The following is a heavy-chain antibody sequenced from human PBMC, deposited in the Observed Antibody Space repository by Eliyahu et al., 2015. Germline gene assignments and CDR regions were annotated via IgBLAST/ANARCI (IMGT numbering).Heavy chain of an antibody. CDR2: IYPGDSDT. Sequence: EVQLVQSGAEVKKPGESLKISCQASGYTFTYYWIAWVRQMPGKGLERMGIIYPGDSDTRYSPSFQGQVTISADKSTNTAYLQWSSLQASDTAMYYCARKGRGSGSYYHGDWFDPWGQGTLVSVSS. D-gene: IGHD3-10*01. CDR3: ARKGRGSGSYYHGDWFDP. V-gene: IGHV5-51*03. J-gene: IGHJ5*02. CDR1: GYTFTYYW.